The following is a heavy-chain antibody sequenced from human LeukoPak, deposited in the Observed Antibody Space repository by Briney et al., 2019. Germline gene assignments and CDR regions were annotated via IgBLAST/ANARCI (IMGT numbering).Heavy chain of an antibody. CDR1: GFTFSHYG. CDR3: AKDAQRGFDYSNSLDN. CDR2: IWSDGSNR. Sequence: PGGSLRLSCATSGFTFSHYGMHWVRQAPGKGLEWVAVIWSDGSNRYYGDPVKGRFTISRDNFQSTAYLQMNSLRAEDTAVYYCAKDAQRGFDYSNSLDNWGQGTLVTVSS. V-gene: IGHV3-33*06. D-gene: IGHD4-11*01. J-gene: IGHJ4*02.